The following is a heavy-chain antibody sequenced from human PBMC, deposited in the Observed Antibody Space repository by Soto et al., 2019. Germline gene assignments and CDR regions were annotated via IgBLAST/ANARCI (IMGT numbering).Heavy chain of an antibody. CDR1: GFTFSSYA. Sequence: ELQLLESGGDLVQPGGSLRLSCAASGFTFSSYAMTWVRQAPGKGLEWVSGISGSGGSTYYADSVKGRFTISRDNSKNTMYLQMNSLRAEDTAVYYCAKGVRSYYYYGMDVWGQGTTVTVSS. J-gene: IGHJ6*02. D-gene: IGHD3-22*01. CDR3: AKGVRSYYYYGMDV. V-gene: IGHV3-23*01. CDR2: ISGSGGST.